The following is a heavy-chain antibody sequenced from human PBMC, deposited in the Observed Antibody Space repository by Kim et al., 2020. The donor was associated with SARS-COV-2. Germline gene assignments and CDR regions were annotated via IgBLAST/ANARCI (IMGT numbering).Heavy chain of an antibody. CDR1: GFTFNSYA. J-gene: IGHJ1*01. CDR2: IRQSGGNT. Sequence: GGSLRLSCAASGFTFNSYAMSWVRQAPGKGLEWVSGIRQSGGNTEYADSVKGRFSISRDNSKNTLYLQMNRLRAVDTAVYYCAKVTSGSSGWFEYFQRWGQGTLVTVSS. CDR3: AKVTSGSSGWFEYFQR. D-gene: IGHD6-19*01. V-gene: IGHV3-23*01.